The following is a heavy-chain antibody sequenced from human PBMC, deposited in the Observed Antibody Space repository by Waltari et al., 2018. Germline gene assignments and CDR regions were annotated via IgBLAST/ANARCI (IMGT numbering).Heavy chain of an antibody. CDR3: ARLVRTTGTTNWFDP. CDR2: IDYSGRP. J-gene: IGHJ5*02. Sequence: QLQLQESGPGLVKPSETLSLTCTVSGGSISSSSYYWGWIRPPPGKGLEWIGSIDYSGRPQHNPSLKRRVTISVETSKNQFSLKLSSVTAADTAVYYCARLVRTTGTTNWFDPWGQGTLVTVSS. D-gene: IGHD1-1*01. CDR1: GGSISSSSYY. V-gene: IGHV4-39*01.